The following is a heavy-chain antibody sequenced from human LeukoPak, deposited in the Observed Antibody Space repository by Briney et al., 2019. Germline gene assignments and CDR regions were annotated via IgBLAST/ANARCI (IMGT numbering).Heavy chain of an antibody. CDR1: GFTFDKYG. CDR2: MTLDSGRI. CDR3: VKGMEPGGSGH. V-gene: IGHV3-9*01. Sequence: AGGSLRLSCEVSGFTFDKYGMHWVRQVPGKGLEWVSGMTLDSGRIGYADSVKGRFTISRDKAKNSVFLQMNNVRTEDTALYYCVKGMEPGGSGHWGPGTLVTVSS. J-gene: IGHJ4*02. D-gene: IGHD1-26*01.